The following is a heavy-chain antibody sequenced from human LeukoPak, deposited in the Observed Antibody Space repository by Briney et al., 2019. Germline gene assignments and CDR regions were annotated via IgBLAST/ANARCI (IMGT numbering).Heavy chain of an antibody. CDR2: IYYSGST. V-gene: IGHV4-59*01. CDR3: ARGLYYDFWSGYSNWFDP. D-gene: IGHD3-3*01. Sequence: SETLSLTCTVSGGSISSYYWSWIRQPPGKGLEWIGYIYYSGSTNYNPSLKSRVTISVDTSKNQFSLKLSSVTAADTAVYYCARGLYYDFWSGYSNWFDPWGQETLVTVSS. CDR1: GGSISSYY. J-gene: IGHJ5*02.